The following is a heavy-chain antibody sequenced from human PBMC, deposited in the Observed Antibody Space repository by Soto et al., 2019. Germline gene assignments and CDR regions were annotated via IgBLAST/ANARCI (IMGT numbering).Heavy chain of an antibody. D-gene: IGHD6-19*01. CDR1: GFTFTSSA. CDR2: IVVGSGNT. CDR3: AARQYHISGWYGW. J-gene: IGHJ4*02. V-gene: IGHV1-58*01. Sequence: SVKVSCKASGFTFTSSAVQWVRHARGQRLEWIGWIVVGSGNTNYAQKFQERVTITRDMSTSTAYMELSSLRSEDTAVYYCAARQYHISGWYGWWGQGTLVTVSS.